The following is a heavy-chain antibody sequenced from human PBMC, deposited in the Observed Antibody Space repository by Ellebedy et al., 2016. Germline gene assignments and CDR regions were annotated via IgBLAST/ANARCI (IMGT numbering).Heavy chain of an antibody. CDR1: GYTFTSYD. J-gene: IGHJ6*02. CDR2: MNPNSGNT. CDR3: ATVPLSGYYYGMDV. V-gene: IGHV1-8*01. Sequence: ASVKVSCKASGYTFTSYDINWVRQATGQGLEWMGWMNPNSGNTGYAQKFQGRVTMTRNTAISTAYMELSSLRSEDTAVYYCATVPLSGYYYGMDVWGQGTTVTVSS. D-gene: IGHD2/OR15-2a*01.